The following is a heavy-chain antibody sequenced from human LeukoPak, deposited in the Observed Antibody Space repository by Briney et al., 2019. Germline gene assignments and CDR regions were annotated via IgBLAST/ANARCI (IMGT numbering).Heavy chain of an antibody. CDR1: GDSVSSNTAA. CDR2: TYFRSQWYD. D-gene: IGHD1-26*01. J-gene: IGHJ4*02. Sequence: SQTLSLTCAISGDSVSSNTAAWNRIRQSPSRGLEWLGRTYFRSQWYDDYALSLKGRISVNPDTSKNQFSLHLHSMTPDDTAVYYCARGRRNVGTFDSWGQGILVTVSS. CDR3: ARGRRNVGTFDS. V-gene: IGHV6-1*01.